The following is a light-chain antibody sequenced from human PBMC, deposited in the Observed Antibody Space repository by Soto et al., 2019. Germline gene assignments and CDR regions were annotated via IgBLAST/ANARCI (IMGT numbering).Light chain of an antibody. CDR1: QSFSNW. CDR3: QQYNSYSWT. J-gene: IGKJ1*01. Sequence: DIQMTQSPSTLSASVGDTVTITCRASQSFSNWLAWYQQKPGKSPKFLIYKASNLESGVPSRFSGSGSGTEFTRTISSLQPDDFATYYCQQYNSYSWTFGQGTTVEIK. V-gene: IGKV1-5*03. CDR2: KAS.